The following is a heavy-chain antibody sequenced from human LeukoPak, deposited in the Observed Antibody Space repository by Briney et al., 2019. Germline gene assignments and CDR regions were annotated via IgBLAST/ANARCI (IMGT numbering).Heavy chain of an antibody. J-gene: IGHJ4*02. Sequence: SETLFLTCTVSGGSISSYYWSWIRQPPGKGLEWIGYIYYSGSTNYNPSLKSRVTISVDTSKNQFSLKLSSVTAADTAVYYCASTVTTGVFDYWGQGTLVTVS. CDR3: ASTVTTGVFDY. CDR1: GGSISSYY. D-gene: IGHD4-17*01. CDR2: IYYSGST. V-gene: IGHV4-59*01.